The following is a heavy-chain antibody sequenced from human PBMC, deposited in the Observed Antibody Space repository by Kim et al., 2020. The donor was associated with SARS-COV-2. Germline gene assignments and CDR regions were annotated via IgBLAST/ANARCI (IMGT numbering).Heavy chain of an antibody. V-gene: IGHV1-69*13. D-gene: IGHD3-22*01. Sequence: SVKVSCKASGGTFSSYAISWVRQAPGQGLEWMGGIIPIFGTANYAQKFQGRVTITADESTSTAYMELSSLRSEDTAVYYCARVSYYDSSGYYSDYWCQGTLVTVSS. J-gene: IGHJ4*02. CDR3: ARVSYYDSSGYYSDY. CDR2: IIPIFGTA. CDR1: GGTFSSYA.